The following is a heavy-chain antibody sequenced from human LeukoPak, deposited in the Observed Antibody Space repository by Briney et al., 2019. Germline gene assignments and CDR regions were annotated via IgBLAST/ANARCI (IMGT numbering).Heavy chain of an antibody. D-gene: IGHD3-22*01. V-gene: IGHV3-23*01. CDR2: ISSSGGHT. CDR1: EFTFGTYA. J-gene: IGHJ4*02. CDR3: ARGSTYYDSSGQVPFDY. Sequence: GGSLRLSCAASEFTFGTYAMSWVRQAPGKGLEWVSAISSSGGHTFYTDSVKGRFTISRDNSKNTLYLQMNSLRAEDTAVYYCARGSTYYDSSGQVPFDYWGQGTLVTVSS.